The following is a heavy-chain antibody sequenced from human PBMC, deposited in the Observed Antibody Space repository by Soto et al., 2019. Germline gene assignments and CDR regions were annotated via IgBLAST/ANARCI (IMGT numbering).Heavy chain of an antibody. Sequence: EVQLVESGGGLVKPGGSLRLSCAASGFTFSSYSMNWVRQAPGKGLEWVSSISSSSSYIYYADSVKGRFTISRDNAKNPLYLQMNSLRAEDTAVYYCARLRVVNYYGMDVWGQGTTVTVSS. CDR2: ISSSSSYI. J-gene: IGHJ6*02. CDR1: GFTFSSYS. CDR3: ARLRVVNYYGMDV. V-gene: IGHV3-21*01. D-gene: IGHD3-16*02.